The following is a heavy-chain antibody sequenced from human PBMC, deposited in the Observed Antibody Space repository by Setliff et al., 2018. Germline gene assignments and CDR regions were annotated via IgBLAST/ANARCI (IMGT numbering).Heavy chain of an antibody. Sequence: GASVKVSCKASGYTFTSYDINWVRQATGQGLEWMGWMNPNSGNTGYAQKFQGRVTMTRNTFISTAYMELSSLRSEDTAVYYCARHGTPEGWFDPWGQGTLVTVSS. V-gene: IGHV1-8*01. J-gene: IGHJ5*02. CDR3: ARHGTPEGWFDP. D-gene: IGHD1-1*01. CDR1: GYTFTSYD. CDR2: MNPNSGNT.